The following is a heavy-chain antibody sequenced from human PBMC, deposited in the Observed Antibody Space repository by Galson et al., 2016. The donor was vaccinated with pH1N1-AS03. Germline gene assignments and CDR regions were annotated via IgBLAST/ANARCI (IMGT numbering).Heavy chain of an antibody. CDR2: LKSKNDGGTA. CDR1: GLTFSNAR. J-gene: IGHJ5*02. Sequence: SMRPSCAASGLTFSNARMSWVRQAPRKALEWVGRLKSKNDGGTAYYAAPLKGRFTISRDVSKNTLYLQMDSLETEDTAVYYCTTDRNFFDPGGQGTLVTVSS. CDR3: TTDRNFFDP. D-gene: IGHD4-11*01. V-gene: IGHV3-15*01.